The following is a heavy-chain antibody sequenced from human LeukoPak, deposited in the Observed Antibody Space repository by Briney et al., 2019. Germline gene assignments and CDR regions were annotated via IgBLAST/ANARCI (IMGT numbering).Heavy chain of an antibody. CDR2: IRSKANNYAT. Sequence: GGSLRLPCAVSGFTFSGSAIHWVRQASGKGLEWVGRIRSKANNYATVYVESVKGRFTISRDDSKNTAYLQMNSLKTEDTAVYYCILAVWGYYFDYWGQGTLVTVSS. V-gene: IGHV3-73*01. J-gene: IGHJ4*02. CDR1: GFTFSGSA. CDR3: ILAVWGYYFDY. D-gene: IGHD3-16*01.